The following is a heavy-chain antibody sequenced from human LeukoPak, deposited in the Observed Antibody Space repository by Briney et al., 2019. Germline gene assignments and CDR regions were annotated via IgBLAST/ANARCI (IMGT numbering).Heavy chain of an antibody. J-gene: IGHJ4*02. CDR3: ARDQCSGGSCYSTDY. CDR2: INPSGGST. V-gene: IGHV1-46*03. Sequence: GASVKVSCKASGYTFTSYYMHWVRQAPGQGLEWMGIINPSGGSTSYAQKFQGRVTMTRDTSTSTVYMELSSLRSEDTAVYYCARDQCSGGSCYSTDYWGQGTLVTVSS. CDR1: GYTFTSYY. D-gene: IGHD2-15*01.